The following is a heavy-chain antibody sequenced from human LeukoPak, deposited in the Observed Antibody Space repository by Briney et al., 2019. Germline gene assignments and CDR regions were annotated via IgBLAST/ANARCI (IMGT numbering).Heavy chain of an antibody. CDR3: ARGRPHGNDY. CDR1: GFTFSGYA. Sequence: PGGSLRLSCAVSGFTFSGYAMSWVRQAPGRGLEWVSTISGSGDYTYYADSVKGRFSISRDNSKNTLHLQMNSLRAEDTAVYYCARGRPHGNDYWGQGTLVTVSS. D-gene: IGHD4-23*01. CDR2: ISGSGDYT. J-gene: IGHJ4*02. V-gene: IGHV3-23*01.